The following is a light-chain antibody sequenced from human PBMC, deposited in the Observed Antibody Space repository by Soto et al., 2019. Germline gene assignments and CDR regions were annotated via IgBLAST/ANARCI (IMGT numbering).Light chain of an antibody. CDR2: LNSDGSH. V-gene: IGLV4-69*01. J-gene: IGLJ3*02. CDR1: SGHSSYA. CDR3: QTWGTGIPWV. Sequence: QSVLTQSPSASASLGASVKLTCTQSSGHSSYAIAWHQQQPEKGPRYLMKLNSDGSHSKGDGIPDRFSGSSSGAERYLTISSLQSEDEADYYCQTWGTGIPWVFGGGTKVTVL.